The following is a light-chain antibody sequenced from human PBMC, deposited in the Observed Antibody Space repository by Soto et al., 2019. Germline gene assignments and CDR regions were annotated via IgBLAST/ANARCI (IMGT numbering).Light chain of an antibody. CDR1: QSISTW. J-gene: IGKJ1*01. V-gene: IGKV1-5*03. Sequence: DIQMTQSPSTLSASVGDRVTITCRASQSISTWLAWYQQKPGKAPKLLIYKASSLESGVPSRFSGSGSGTEFNLTIHSLQPDDFATYYCQKYDDYWRTFGQGTKVEMK. CDR2: KAS. CDR3: QKYDDYWRT.